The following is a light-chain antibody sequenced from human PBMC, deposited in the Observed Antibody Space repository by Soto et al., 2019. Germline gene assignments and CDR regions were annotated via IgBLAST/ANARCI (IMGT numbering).Light chain of an antibody. CDR1: QSISSY. CDR3: HQSYSTLPA. J-gene: IGKJ3*01. Sequence: DIQMTQSPSSLSASVGDRVTITCRASQSISSYLNWYQQKPGKAPKLLIYAASSLQSGVPSRFSGSGSGTDFTLTISSLQPEDFATYYCHQSYSTLPALGPWTKVAIK. CDR2: AAS. V-gene: IGKV1-39*01.